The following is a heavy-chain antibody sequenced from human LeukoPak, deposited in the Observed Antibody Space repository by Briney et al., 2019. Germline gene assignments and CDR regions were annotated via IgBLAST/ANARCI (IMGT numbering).Heavy chain of an antibody. CDR3: ARDTAMVTADY. D-gene: IGHD5-18*01. J-gene: IGHJ4*02. CDR1: GGSISSYY. CDR2: IYYSGST. V-gene: IGHV4-59*01. Sequence: KASETLSLTCTVSGGSISSYYWSWIRQPPGKGLEWIGYIYYSGSTNYNPSLKSRVTISVDTSKNQFSLKLSSVTAADTAVYYCARDTAMVTADYWGQGTLVTVSS.